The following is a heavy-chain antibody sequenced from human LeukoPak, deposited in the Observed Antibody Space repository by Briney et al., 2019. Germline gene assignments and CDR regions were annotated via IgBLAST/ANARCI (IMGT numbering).Heavy chain of an antibody. J-gene: IGHJ4*02. CDR3: AREFSSSWQFFDY. CDR1: GFTFSSYG. V-gene: IGHV3-33*01. CDR2: IWYDGSNK. D-gene: IGHD6-13*01. Sequence: GRSLRLSCAASGFTFSSYGMHWVRQAPGKGLEWVAVIWYDGSNKYYADSVKGRFIISRDNSKNTLYLQMNSLRAEDTAVYYCAREFSSSWQFFDYWGQGTLVTVSS.